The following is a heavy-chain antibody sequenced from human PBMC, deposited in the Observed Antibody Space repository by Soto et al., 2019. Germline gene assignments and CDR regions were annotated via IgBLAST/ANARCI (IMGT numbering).Heavy chain of an antibody. CDR2: IYPVDSDT. CDR1: TYTFTNYW. V-gene: IGHV5-51*01. D-gene: IGHD1-26*01. CDR3: ASLFCHNIYSGFDS. Sequence: GESLKISCEGSTYTFTNYWIGWVRQIPGKGLEWMGLIYPVDSDTKYSPSFQGQVTISVDKSINTAYLRWSSLKASDTAMYYCASLFCHNIYSGFDSWGQGTLVTVSS. J-gene: IGHJ4*02.